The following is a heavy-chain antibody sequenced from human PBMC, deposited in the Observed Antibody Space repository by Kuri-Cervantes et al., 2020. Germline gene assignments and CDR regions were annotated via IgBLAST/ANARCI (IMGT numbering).Heavy chain of an antibody. Sequence: ESLKISCAASGFTFSSYSMNWVRQAPGKGLEWIGEIDHSGSTNYNPSLESRVIISVDTSKNQFSLRLSPVTAADTAVYYCARHYYDSSGYYSKTFVTGFDYWGQGTLVTVSS. CDR2: IDHSGST. CDR1: GFTFSSYS. J-gene: IGHJ4*02. V-gene: IGHV4-34*01. D-gene: IGHD3-22*01. CDR3: ARHYYDSSGYYSKTFVTGFDY.